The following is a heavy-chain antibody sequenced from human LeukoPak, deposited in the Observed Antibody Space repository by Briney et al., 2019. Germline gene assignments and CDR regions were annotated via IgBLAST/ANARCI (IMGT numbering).Heavy chain of an antibody. V-gene: IGHV3-23*01. Sequence: GGSLRPSCAASGFTFSSYAMSWVRQAPGKGLEWVSAISGSGGSTYYADSVKGRFTISRDNSKNTLYLQMNSLRAEDTAVYYCARHPGRLLRYFDWLFDYWGQGTLVTVSS. D-gene: IGHD3-9*01. CDR1: GFTFSSYA. J-gene: IGHJ4*02. CDR2: ISGSGGST. CDR3: ARHPGRLLRYFDWLFDY.